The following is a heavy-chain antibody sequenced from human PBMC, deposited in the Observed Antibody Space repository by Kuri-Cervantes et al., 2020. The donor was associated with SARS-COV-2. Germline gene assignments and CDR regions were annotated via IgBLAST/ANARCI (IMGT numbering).Heavy chain of an antibody. CDR3: AKDPHGIVVVVAAIDQ. D-gene: IGHD2-15*01. V-gene: IGHV3-30*18. J-gene: IGHJ4*02. CDR2: ISYDGSNK. CDR1: GFTVSSYA. Sequence: GGSLRLSCAASGFTVSSYAMHWVRQAPGKGLEWVALISYDGSNKYYADSVKGRFTISRDNSKNTLYLQMDSPRPDDTAVYYCAKDPHGIVVVVAAIDQWGQGTLVTVSS.